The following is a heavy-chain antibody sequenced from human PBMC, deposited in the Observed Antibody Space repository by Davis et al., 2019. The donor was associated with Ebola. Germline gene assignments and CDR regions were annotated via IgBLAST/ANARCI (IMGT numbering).Heavy chain of an antibody. V-gene: IGHV3-53*01. CDR2: IYSGGST. Sequence: GESLKISCAASGFTVSSNYMSWVRQAPGKGLEWVSVIYSGGSTYYADSVRGRFTISRDNAKNSLYLQMNSLRAEDTAVYYCARLWDGSYAYWGQGILVTVSS. CDR3: ARLWDGSYAY. CDR1: GFTVSSNY. D-gene: IGHD1-26*01. J-gene: IGHJ4*02.